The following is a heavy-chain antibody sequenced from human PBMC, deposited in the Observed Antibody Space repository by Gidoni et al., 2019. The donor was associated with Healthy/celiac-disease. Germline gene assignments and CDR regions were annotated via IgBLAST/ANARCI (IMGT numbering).Heavy chain of an antibody. J-gene: IGHJ4*02. CDR3: ARESVCSGGSCYYFDY. V-gene: IGHV3-33*01. CDR2: IWYDGSNK. CDR1: GFTFRIYG. Sequence: QVQLVESGGGVVQPGRSRRLSCASSGFTFRIYGMHWVRQAPGKGLEWVAVIWYDGSNKYYADSVKGRFTISRDNSKNTLYLQMNSLRAEDTAVYYCARESVCSGGSCYYFDYWGQGTLVTVSS. D-gene: IGHD2-15*01.